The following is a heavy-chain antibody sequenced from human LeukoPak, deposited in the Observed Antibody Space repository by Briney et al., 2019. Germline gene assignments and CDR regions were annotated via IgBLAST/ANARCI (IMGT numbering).Heavy chain of an antibody. J-gene: IGHJ4*02. CDR1: GFTFSSYW. D-gene: IGHD1-26*01. Sequence: GGSLRLSCAASGFTFSSYWMKQDGSEKYYVDSVKGRFTISRDNAKNSLHLQMNSLRAEDTAVYYCARDGVGATWFDYWGQGTLVTVSS. CDR2: QDGSEK. V-gene: IGHV3-7*01. CDR3: ARDGVGATWFDY.